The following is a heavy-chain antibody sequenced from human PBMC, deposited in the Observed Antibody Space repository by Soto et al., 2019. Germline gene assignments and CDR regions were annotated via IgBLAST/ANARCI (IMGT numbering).Heavy chain of an antibody. CDR2: IYQTWST. J-gene: IGHJ4*02. D-gene: IGHD3-22*01. Sequence: HVQLQESGPGLVKPSETLSLTCTVSGASVSSGSYYWSWIRQPPGKGLEWIGYIYQTWSTNYNSSLKSRVTISVDTSKNQVSLKLRSVTAADTAVYYCVREANYYDSSGYWDDYWGQGTLVSVSS. V-gene: IGHV4-61*01. CDR3: VREANYYDSSGYWDDY. CDR1: GASVSSGSYY.